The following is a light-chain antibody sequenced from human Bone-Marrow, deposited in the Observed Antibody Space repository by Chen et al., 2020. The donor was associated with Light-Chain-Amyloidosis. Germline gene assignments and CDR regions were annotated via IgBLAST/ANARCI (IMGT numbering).Light chain of an antibody. CDR3: SSYTITNPRV. J-gene: IGLJ1*01. Sequence: QSALTHPAPVSGSPGQSITISCTGTSSDVGGNKHVSWYQTHPDKAPKLMIYEGTNPPSGVPDRFSGSQSDNTASLTISGLQTEDEADYFCSSYTITNPRVFGSGTRVTVL. CDR2: EGT. CDR1: SSDVGGNKH. V-gene: IGLV2-14*01.